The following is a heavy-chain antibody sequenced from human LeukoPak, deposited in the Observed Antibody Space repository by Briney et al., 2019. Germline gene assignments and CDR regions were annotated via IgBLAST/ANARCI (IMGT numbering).Heavy chain of an antibody. CDR1: GFTFSSYW. Sequence: GGSLRLSCAASGFTFSSYWMSWVRQAPGKGLEGVAYIKQDGSEKYYVDSVKGRFTISRDNAKNSLYLQMNSLRAEDTAVYYCARALGYSSGWGPGGYWGQGTLVTVSS. V-gene: IGHV3-7*01. CDR3: ARALGYSSGWGPGGY. J-gene: IGHJ4*02. D-gene: IGHD6-19*01. CDR2: IKQDGSEK.